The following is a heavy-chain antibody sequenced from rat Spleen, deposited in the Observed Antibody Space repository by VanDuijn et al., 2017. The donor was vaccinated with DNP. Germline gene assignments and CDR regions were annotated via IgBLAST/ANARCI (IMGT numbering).Heavy chain of an antibody. Sequence: EVQLVESGGDLVQPGRSLKLSCVASEFTLNRYWMTWFRQAPTRGLEWVAYISYDGGHTSYGDSVKGRFTISRDNAKSTLYLQMNSLRSEDMATYYCVRPTYYYGSFPGYWGQGVMVTVSS. CDR2: ISYDGGHT. J-gene: IGHJ2*01. CDR1: EFTLNRYW. D-gene: IGHD1-2*01. V-gene: IGHV5-22*01. CDR3: VRPTYYYGSFPGY.